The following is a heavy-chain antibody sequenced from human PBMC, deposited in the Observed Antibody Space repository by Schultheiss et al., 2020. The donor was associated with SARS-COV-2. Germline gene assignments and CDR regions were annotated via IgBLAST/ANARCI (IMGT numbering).Heavy chain of an antibody. Sequence: SETLSLTCAVYGGSFSGYYWSWIRQPPGKGLEWIGYISYSGSTNYNPSLKSRVTISVDTSKNQFSLKLSSVTAADTAVYYCARSPDISGGEFGYWGQGTLVTVSS. V-gene: IGHV4-59*12. CDR3: ARSPDISGGEFGY. CDR2: ISYSGST. J-gene: IGHJ4*02. CDR1: GGSFSGYY. D-gene: IGHD2-15*01.